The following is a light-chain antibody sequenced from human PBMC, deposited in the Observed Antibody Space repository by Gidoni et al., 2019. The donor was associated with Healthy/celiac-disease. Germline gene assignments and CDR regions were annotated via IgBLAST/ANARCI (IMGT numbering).Light chain of an antibody. J-gene: IGKJ4*01. Sequence: DIQITQFPSALSASVVYRVTITFRASQDISTWLAWYQQKPGKAPNLLIYQASSLESGVPARFSGSGSGTEFTLTISSLQPDDFATYYCQQHNSYSLTFGEGTKVVLK. V-gene: IGKV1-5*03. CDR3: QQHNSYSLT. CDR2: QAS. CDR1: QDISTW.